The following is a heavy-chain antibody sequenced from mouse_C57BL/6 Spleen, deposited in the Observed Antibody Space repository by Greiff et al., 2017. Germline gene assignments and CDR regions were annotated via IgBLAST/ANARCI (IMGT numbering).Heavy chain of an antibody. CDR1: GYTFTSYW. Sequence: QVQLKQPGAELVKPGASVKLSCKASGYTFTSYWMHWVKQRPGQGLEWIGMIHPNSGSTNYNEKFKSKATLTVDKSSSTAYMQLSSLTSEDSAVYYCARPHGNSFACWGQGTLVTVSA. D-gene: IGHD2-1*01. J-gene: IGHJ3*01. CDR3: ARPHGNSFAC. CDR2: IHPNSGST. V-gene: IGHV1-64*01.